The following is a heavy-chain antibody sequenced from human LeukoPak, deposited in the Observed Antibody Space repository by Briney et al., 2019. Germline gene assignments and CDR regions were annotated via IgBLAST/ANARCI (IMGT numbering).Heavy chain of an antibody. CDR2: ISVSGNT. D-gene: IGHD2-21*01. CDR1: GFTFSSYA. Sequence: GRSLRLSCAASGFTFSSYAMSWVRQAPGKGLEWVSAISVSGNTYHADSVKGRFTISRDSSKNTLYLQMNRLRAEDAAVYYCAKAPVTTCSGAYCYPFDYWGQGTLVTVSS. V-gene: IGHV3-23*01. CDR3: AKAPVTTCSGAYCYPFDY. J-gene: IGHJ4*02.